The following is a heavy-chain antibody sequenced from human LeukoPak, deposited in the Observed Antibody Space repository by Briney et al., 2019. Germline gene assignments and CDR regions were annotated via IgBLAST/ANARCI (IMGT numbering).Heavy chain of an antibody. V-gene: IGHV3-7*01. CDR3: ARDDGDV. CDR2: INEDGSGK. CDR1: GFTFSNYW. Sequence: GSLRLSCVSSGFTFSNYWMKWVRQAPGKGLEWVASINEDGSGKFSVGSVKDRITISRDNTRNSLDLQINSLTVEGTAIYYCARDDGDVWGTGTTVTVSS. J-gene: IGHJ6*04.